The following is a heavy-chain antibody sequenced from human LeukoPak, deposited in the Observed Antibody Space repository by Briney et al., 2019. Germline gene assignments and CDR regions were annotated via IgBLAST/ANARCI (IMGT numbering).Heavy chain of an antibody. Sequence: SETLSLTCAVYGGSFSGYYWSWIRQPPGKGLEWIGEINHSGSANYNPSLKSRVTISVDTSKNQFSLKLSSVTAADTAVYYCAGSTITMVRGVIQYYFDYWGQGTLVTVSS. CDR2: INHSGSA. J-gene: IGHJ4*02. D-gene: IGHD3-10*01. CDR1: GGSFSGYY. V-gene: IGHV4-34*01. CDR3: AGSTITMVRGVIQYYFDY.